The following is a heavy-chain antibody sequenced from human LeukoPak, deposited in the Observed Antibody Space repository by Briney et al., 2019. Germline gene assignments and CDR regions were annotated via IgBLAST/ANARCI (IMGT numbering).Heavy chain of an antibody. CDR1: GFTFGSYL. J-gene: IGHJ1*01. V-gene: IGHV3-74*01. CDR2: INTDGGST. CDR3: ATPPAMRAPPNYFQH. D-gene: IGHD5-18*01. Sequence: PGGSLRLSCAASGFTFGSYLMHWVRQAPGKGLVWVSRINTDGGSTSYADSVKGRFTISRDNSKNTVFLQMSSLRADDTAVYYCATPPAMRAPPNYFQHWGQGTLVTVSS.